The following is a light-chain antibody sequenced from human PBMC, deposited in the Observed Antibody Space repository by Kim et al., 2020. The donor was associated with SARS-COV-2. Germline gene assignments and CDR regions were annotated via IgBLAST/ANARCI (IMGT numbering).Light chain of an antibody. CDR2: QDN. J-gene: IGLJ3*02. Sequence: VATGHTPSRPCTADRLSDKYVDCYQQTPAQPPLVIIYQDNQRPSGIPERFSGSSSGNTATLTISGTQAMDEADYSCQACDSSTVVFGGGTQLTVL. CDR3: QACDSSTVV. V-gene: IGLV3-1*01. CDR1: RLSDKY.